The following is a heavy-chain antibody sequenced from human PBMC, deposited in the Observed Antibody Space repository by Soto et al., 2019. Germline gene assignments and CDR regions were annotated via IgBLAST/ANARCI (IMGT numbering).Heavy chain of an antibody. CDR3: ATLDRSNSWSGFDS. CDR1: GNSFSNNW. D-gene: IGHD6-19*01. Sequence: GESLKISCKGSGNSFSNNWIGWVRQKPGKGLEWMGIIYAVDSDTKYSPSFQGQVTISADKSISTAYLQWSSLEASDTAMYYCATLDRSNSWSGFDSWGQGTLVTVSS. J-gene: IGHJ4*02. CDR2: IYAVDSDT. V-gene: IGHV5-51*01.